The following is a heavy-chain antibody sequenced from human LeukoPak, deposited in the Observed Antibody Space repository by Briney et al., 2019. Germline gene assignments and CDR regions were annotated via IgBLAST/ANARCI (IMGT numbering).Heavy chain of an antibody. CDR2: IYTSGST. V-gene: IGHV4-4*07. CDR1: GASTSGFS. J-gene: IGHJ4*02. CDR3: ARDFEGCSGGNCYPTIDY. Sequence: SQTLSLTCTVSGASTSGFSSSWVRPPARKRLEYVGRIYTSGSTIYSPSLKSRVAMSVVTYKNQFSLKLSSVTTADTAVYYCARDFEGCSGGNCYPTIDYWGQGTLVTVSS. D-gene: IGHD2-15*01.